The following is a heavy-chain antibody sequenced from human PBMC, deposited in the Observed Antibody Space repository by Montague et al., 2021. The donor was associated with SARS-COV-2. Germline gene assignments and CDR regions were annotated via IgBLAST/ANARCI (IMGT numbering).Heavy chain of an antibody. CDR3: ARVGRQQLVRLSGMDV. Sequence: SETLSITCTVSGGSISSSSYYWGWIRQPPGKGLERIGSIYYSGSTYYNPSLKSRVTISVDTSKNQFSLKLSSVTAADAAVYYCARVGRQQLVRLSGMDVWGQGTTVTVSS. CDR1: GGSISSSSYY. V-gene: IGHV4-39*07. CDR2: IYYSGST. D-gene: IGHD6-13*01. J-gene: IGHJ6*02.